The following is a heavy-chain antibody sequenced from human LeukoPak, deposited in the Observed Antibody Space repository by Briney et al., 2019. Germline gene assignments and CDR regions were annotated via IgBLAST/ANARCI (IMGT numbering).Heavy chain of an antibody. CDR3: ARDHSGYDFDFDY. D-gene: IGHD5-12*01. CDR1: GYTLTELS. Sequence: GASVKVSCKVSGYTLTELSMHWVRQAPGKGLEWMGGFDPEDGETIYAQKFQGRVTMTEDTSTDTAYMELRSLRSDDTAVYYCARDHSGYDFDFDYWGQGTLVTVSS. CDR2: FDPEDGET. J-gene: IGHJ4*02. V-gene: IGHV1-24*01.